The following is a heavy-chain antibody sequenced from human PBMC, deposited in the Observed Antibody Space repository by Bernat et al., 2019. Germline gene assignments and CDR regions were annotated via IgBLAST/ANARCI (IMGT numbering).Heavy chain of an antibody. CDR2: ISSSSSYI. CDR3: AVRGGGGNSRSGNWFDP. J-gene: IGHJ5*02. D-gene: IGHD4-23*01. Sequence: EVQLVESGGGLVKPGGSLRLSCAASGFTFSSYSMNWVRQAPGKGLEWVSSISSSSSYIYYADSVKGRFTISRDNAKNSLYLQMNSLRAEDTAVYYCAVRGGGGNSRSGNWFDPWGQGTLVTVSS. CDR1: GFTFSSYS. V-gene: IGHV3-21*01.